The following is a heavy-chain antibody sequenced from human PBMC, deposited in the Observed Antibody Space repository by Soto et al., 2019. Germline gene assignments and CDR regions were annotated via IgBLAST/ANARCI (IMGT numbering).Heavy chain of an antibody. CDR3: ARYGTRADW. J-gene: IGHJ1*01. Sequence: PGGSLRLSCAASGFTFSSYSMNWVRKAPGKGLEWVSYISSTGVTTYYAESVEGRFTISRDNAKSSLFLHLRSLRVEDTAIYYCARYGTRADWWGLGTQVTVSS. V-gene: IGHV3-48*04. D-gene: IGHD3-9*01. CDR2: ISSTGVTT. CDR1: GFTFSSYS.